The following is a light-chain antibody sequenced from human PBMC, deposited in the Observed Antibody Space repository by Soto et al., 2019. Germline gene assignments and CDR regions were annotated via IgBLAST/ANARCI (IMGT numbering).Light chain of an antibody. Sequence: QSALTQPASVSGSPGQSITISCTGTSIDVGSYNVVSWYQQHPGKAPALMIYEATKRPSGVSNRFSGSKSGNTASLTISGLQAEDEADYYCCSFVGSNNYVFGTATKVTVL. CDR3: CSFVGSNNYV. V-gene: IGLV2-23*01. CDR2: EAT. CDR1: SIDVGSYNV. J-gene: IGLJ1*01.